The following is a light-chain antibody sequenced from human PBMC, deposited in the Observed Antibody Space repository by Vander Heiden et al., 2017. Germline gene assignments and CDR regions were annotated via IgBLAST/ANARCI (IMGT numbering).Light chain of an antibody. Sequence: SSALTQPPSVSVSPGQTARITRPGDALPKQYAYWYQQKPGQAPVLVIYKDSERPSGIPERFSGSSSGTTVTLTISGVQAEDEADYYCQSADSSGAWVFGGGTKLTVL. CDR2: KDS. CDR3: QSADSSGAWV. CDR1: ALPKQY. V-gene: IGLV3-25*03. J-gene: IGLJ3*02.